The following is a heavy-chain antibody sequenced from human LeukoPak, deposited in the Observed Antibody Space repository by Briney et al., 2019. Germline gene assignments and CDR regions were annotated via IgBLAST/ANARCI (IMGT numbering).Heavy chain of an antibody. D-gene: IGHD6-13*01. CDR3: ARGIAAAGTWFDP. CDR2: ISSSSSYI. V-gene: IGHV3-21*01. Sequence: GGSLRLSCAASGFTFSSYSMNWVRQAPGKGLEWVSSISSSSSYIYYADSVKGRFTISRDNAENSLYLQMNSLRAEDTAVYYCARGIAAAGTWFDPWGQGTLVTVSS. CDR1: GFTFSSYS. J-gene: IGHJ5*02.